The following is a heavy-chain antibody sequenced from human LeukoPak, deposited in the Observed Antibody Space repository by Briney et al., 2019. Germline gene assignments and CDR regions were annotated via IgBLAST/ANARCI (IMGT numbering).Heavy chain of an antibody. D-gene: IGHD6-13*01. CDR1: GGSISSYY. V-gene: IGHV4-39*01. J-gene: IGHJ5*02. Sequence: SETLSLTCTVSGGSISSYYWGWIRQPPGKGLDWIGSIYYSGSTYYNPSLKSRVTISVDTSKNQFSLKLSSVTAADTAVYYCARYKAAAGTDNWFDPWGQGTLVTVSS. CDR3: ARYKAAAGTDNWFDP. CDR2: IYYSGST.